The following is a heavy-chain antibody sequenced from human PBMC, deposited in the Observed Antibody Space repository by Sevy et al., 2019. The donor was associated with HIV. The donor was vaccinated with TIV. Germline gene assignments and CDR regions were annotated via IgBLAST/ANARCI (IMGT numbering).Heavy chain of an antibody. CDR1: GFTFSDYY. D-gene: IGHD2-2*01. Sequence: GGSLRLSCAASGFTFSDYYMSWIRQAPGKGLEWVSYISSSGSTIYYADSVKGRFTISRDNAKNSLYLQMNSLRAEDMAVYYCARDLGYCSSTSCSVWGQGTTVTVSS. V-gene: IGHV3-11*01. J-gene: IGHJ6*02. CDR3: ARDLGYCSSTSCSV. CDR2: ISSSGSTI.